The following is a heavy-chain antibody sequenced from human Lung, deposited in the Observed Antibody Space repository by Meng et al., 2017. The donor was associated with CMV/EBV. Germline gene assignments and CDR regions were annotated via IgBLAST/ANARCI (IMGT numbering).Heavy chain of an antibody. J-gene: IGHJ4*02. V-gene: IGHV3-30*02. D-gene: IGHD1-20*01. CDR2: IRYDGSNK. Sequence: QVQLVESGGGVVQPGGALRLSFAASDFTFSNSGMHWVRQAPGKGLEWVAFIRYDGSNKYYADSVKGRFTISRDNSKNTLYLQMNSLRTEDTAVYYCAKVRLRFNWNLDYWGQGTLVTRLL. CDR1: DFTFSNSG. CDR3: AKVRLRFNWNLDY.